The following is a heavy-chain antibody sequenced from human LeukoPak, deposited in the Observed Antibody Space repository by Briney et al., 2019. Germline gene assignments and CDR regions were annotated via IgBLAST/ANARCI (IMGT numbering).Heavy chain of an antibody. D-gene: IGHD6-19*01. CDR1: GYTFTAYY. J-gene: IGHJ4*02. V-gene: IGHV1-2*02. CDR3: ARDFKRRQLLYFDY. CDR2: IYPHTGGT. Sequence: ASVKVSCKASGYTFTAYYLHWFRQAPGQGLEWMGWIYPHTGGTHYVQNFQGRVTLTRDTSISTAYMDLSRLTSGDTAVYFCARDFKRRQLLYFDYWGQGALVTVSS.